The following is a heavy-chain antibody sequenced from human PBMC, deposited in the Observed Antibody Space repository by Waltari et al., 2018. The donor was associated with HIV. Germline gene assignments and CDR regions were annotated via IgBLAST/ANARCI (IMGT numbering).Heavy chain of an antibody. CDR2: INPTSGGT. Sequence: QVQLVQSGAEVKKPGASVKVACKASGYTFTDYSMRCVRQSPGLGLEWMGWINPTSGGTNYAQKFQDRVTMTRDTSISTAYMELSRLRSDDTAVYYCARDLNYDYVWGPYRPQYYFDYWGQGTLLTVSS. CDR1: GYTFTDYS. J-gene: IGHJ4*02. D-gene: IGHD3-16*02. CDR3: ARDLNYDYVWGPYRPQYYFDY. V-gene: IGHV1-2*02.